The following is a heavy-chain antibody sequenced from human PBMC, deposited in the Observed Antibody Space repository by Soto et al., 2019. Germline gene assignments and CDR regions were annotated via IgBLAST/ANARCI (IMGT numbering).Heavy chain of an antibody. CDR1: GGTFSSYA. CDR3: ARGKLAVAGRNYYGMDV. CDR2: IIPIFGTA. V-gene: IGHV1-69*01. D-gene: IGHD6-19*01. J-gene: IGHJ6*02. Sequence: QVQLVQSGAEVKKPGSSVKVSCKASGGTFSSYAISWARQAPGQGLEWMGGIIPIFGTANYAQKFQGRVTITADESTSTAYMELSSLRSEDTAVYYCARGKLAVAGRNYYGMDVWGQGTTVTVSS.